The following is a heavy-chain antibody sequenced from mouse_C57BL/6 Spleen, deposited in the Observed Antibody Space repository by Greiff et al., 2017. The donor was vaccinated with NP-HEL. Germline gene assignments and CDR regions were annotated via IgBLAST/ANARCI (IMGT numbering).Heavy chain of an antibody. V-gene: IGHV1-42*01. J-gene: IGHJ2*01. D-gene: IGHD2-4*01. Sequence: VQLKQSGPELVKPGASVKISCKASGYSFTGYYMNWVKQSPEKSLEWIGEINPSTGGTTYNQKFKAKATLTVDKSSSTAYMQLKSLTSEDSAVYYCALYDYDERGYFDYWGQGTTLTVSS. CDR1: GYSFTGYY. CDR2: INPSTGGT. CDR3: ALYDYDERGYFDY.